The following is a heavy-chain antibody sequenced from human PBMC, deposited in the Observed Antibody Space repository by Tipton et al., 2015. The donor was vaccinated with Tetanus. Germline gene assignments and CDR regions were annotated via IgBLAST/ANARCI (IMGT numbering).Heavy chain of an antibody. CDR1: GYSFSIYW. D-gene: IGHD7-27*01. V-gene: IGHV5-51*01. J-gene: IGHJ2*01. Sequence: QLVQSGAEVKKPGESLKISCKGSGYSFSIYWIAWVRQMPGKGLEWMGIIYPGDSDTRYSPSFQGQVTISADKSTTTAYLRWNSLKASDTAMYYCARRLGPYTGDQIWHFDLWGRGTLVTVSS. CDR3: ARRLGPYTGDQIWHFDL. CDR2: IYPGDSDT.